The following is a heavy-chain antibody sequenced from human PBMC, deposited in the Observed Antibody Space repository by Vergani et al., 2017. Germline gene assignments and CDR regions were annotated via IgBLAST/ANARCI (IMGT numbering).Heavy chain of an antibody. D-gene: IGHD1-1*01. V-gene: IGHV3-30*03. Sequence: QVHLVESGGGVVQPGRSLRLSCVVSGFTSSYYGMHWVRQAPGKGLEWVALISYDGTQKYYADSVKGRFTISRDNSKSTLYLQMNSLRTEDTAVYYCATKTCGTTDCQSEYFREWGQGTLVTVSS. CDR1: GFTSSYYG. J-gene: IGHJ1*01. CDR2: ISYDGTQK. CDR3: ATKTCGTTDCQSEYFRE.